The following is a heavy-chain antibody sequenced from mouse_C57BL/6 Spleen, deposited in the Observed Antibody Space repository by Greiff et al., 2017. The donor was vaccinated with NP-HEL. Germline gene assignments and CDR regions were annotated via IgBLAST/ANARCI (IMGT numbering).Heavy chain of an antibody. CDR2: IHPNSGST. Sequence: VQLQQPGAELVKPGASVKLSCKASGYTFTSYWMHWVKQRPGQGLEWIGMIHPNSGSTNYNEKFKSKATLTVDKSSSTAYMQLSSLTSEDSAVYYCASLYYGSSYGFAYWGQGTLVTVSA. V-gene: IGHV1-64*01. CDR3: ASLYYGSSYGFAY. J-gene: IGHJ3*01. D-gene: IGHD1-1*01. CDR1: GYTFTSYW.